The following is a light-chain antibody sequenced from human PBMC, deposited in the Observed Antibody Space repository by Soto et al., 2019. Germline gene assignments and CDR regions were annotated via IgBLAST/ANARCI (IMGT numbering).Light chain of an antibody. CDR2: EVK. J-gene: IGLJ3*02. CDR1: SSDVGGYDY. CDR3: TSYTSGATWV. V-gene: IGLV2-14*01. Sequence: QSALTQPASVSGSPGQSITISCTGTSSDVGGYDYVSWYQHHPGKAPKLLIFEVKNRPSGVSNRLSASKSANTASLTISGLQADDEADYYCTSYTSGATWVFGGGTKLTVL.